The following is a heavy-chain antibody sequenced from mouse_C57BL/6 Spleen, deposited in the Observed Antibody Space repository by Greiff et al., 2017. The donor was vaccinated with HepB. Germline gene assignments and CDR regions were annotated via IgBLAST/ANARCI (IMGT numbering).Heavy chain of an antibody. CDR1: GFSFNTYA. CDR2: IRSKSNNYAT. V-gene: IGHV10-1*01. J-gene: IGHJ3*01. CDR3: VGTGYPFAN. D-gene: IGHD3-3*01. Sequence: DVKLVESGGGLVQPKGSLKLSCAASGFSFNTYAMNWVRQAPGKGLEWVARIRSKSNNYATYYADSVKDRFTISRDDSESMLYLQMNNLKTEDTAMYYCVGTGYPFANWGQGTLVTVSA.